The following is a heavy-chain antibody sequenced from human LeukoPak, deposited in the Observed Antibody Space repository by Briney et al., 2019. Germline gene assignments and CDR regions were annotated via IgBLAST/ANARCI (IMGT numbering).Heavy chain of an antibody. CDR2: ISSSSNYI. D-gene: IGHD3-22*01. CDR1: RFTFSSYS. CDR3: ARGDYYDSSGYYRPNNFDY. Sequence: GSLRLSSAASRFTFSSYSMNWVRQAPGKGLEWVSSISSSSNYIYYADSVKGRFTISRDNAKSSLYLQMNSLRAEDTAVYYCARGDYYDSSGYYRPNNFDYWGQGTLVTVSS. V-gene: IGHV3-21*01. J-gene: IGHJ4*02.